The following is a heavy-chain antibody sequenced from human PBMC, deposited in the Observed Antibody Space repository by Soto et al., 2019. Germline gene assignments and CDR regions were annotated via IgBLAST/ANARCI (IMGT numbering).Heavy chain of an antibody. Sequence: QVQLVESGGGVVQPGRSLRLSCAASGFTYGMHWVRQAPGKGLEWVAVTWYDGSNKYYADSVKGRFTISRDNSKNTLYLQMNSLRAEDTAVYYCALEAGGAIRRSYFDYWGQGTLVTVSS. CDR2: TWYDGSNK. D-gene: IGHD3-10*01. CDR3: ALEAGGAIRRSYFDY. J-gene: IGHJ4*02. V-gene: IGHV3-33*01. CDR1: GFTYG.